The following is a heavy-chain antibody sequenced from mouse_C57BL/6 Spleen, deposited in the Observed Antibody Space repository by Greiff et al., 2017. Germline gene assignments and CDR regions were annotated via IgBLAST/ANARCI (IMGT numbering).Heavy chain of an antibody. J-gene: IGHJ1*03. CDR3: ARVRAQLGRYFDV. CDR2: INYDGSST. CDR1: GFTFSDYY. Sequence: EVNVVESEGGLVQPGSSMKLSCTASGFTFSDYYMAWVRQVPEKGLEWVANINYDGSSTYYLDSLKGRFIISRDNAKNSLYLQMSSLKSEDTATYYCARVRAQLGRYFDVWGTGTTVTVSS. V-gene: IGHV5-16*01. D-gene: IGHD4-1*02.